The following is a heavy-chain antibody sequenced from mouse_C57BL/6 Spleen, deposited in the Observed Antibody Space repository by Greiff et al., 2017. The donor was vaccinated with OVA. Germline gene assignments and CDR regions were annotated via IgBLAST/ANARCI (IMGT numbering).Heavy chain of an antibody. CDR1: GYTFTDYN. CDR2: INPNNGGT. V-gene: IGHV1-22*01. J-gene: IGHJ2*01. Sequence: EVQLQQSGPELVKPGASVKMSCKASGYTFTDYNMHWVKQSHGKSLEWIGYINPNNGGTSYNQKFKGKATLTVNKSSSTAYMELRSLTSEDSAVYYCARKGPLTYYFDYWGQGTTLTVSS. D-gene: IGHD4-1*01. CDR3: ARKGPLTYYFDY.